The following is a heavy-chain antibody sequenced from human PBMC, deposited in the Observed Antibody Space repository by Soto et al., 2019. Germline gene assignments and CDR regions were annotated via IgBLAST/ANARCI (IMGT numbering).Heavy chain of an antibody. D-gene: IGHD3-10*01. CDR1: GYTFTSYG. Sequence: QVQLVQSGAEVKKPGASVKVSCKASGYTFTSYGISWVRQAPGQGLEWMGWISAYNGNTNYAQKLQGRVTMTTDTATRTACMELRSLRSDDTAVYYCARVEGSGGYDYYYYGMDVWGQGTTVTVSS. V-gene: IGHV1-18*01. CDR3: ARVEGSGGYDYYYYGMDV. CDR2: ISAYNGNT. J-gene: IGHJ6*02.